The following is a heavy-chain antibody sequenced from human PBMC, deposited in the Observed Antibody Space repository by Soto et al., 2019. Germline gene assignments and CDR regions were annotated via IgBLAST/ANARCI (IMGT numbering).Heavy chain of an antibody. D-gene: IGHD2-8*01. CDR2: IWYDGSNK. J-gene: IGHJ6*02. V-gene: IGHV3-33*01. CDR1: GFTFSSYG. Sequence: QVQLVESGGGVVQPGRSLRLSCAASGFTFSSYGMHWVRQAPGKGLEWVAVIWYDGSNKYYADSVKGQFTISRDNSKNTLYLQMNSLRAEDTAVYYCARDRLYPAGGMDVWGQGTTVTVSS. CDR3: ARDRLYPAGGMDV.